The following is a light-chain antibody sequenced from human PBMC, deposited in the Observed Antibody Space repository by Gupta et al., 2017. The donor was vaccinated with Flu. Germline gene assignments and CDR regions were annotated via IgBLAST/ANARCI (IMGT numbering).Light chain of an antibody. J-gene: IGKJ4*01. CDR3: QLDWSSPSPT. V-gene: IGKV3D-20*01. Sequence: EIVLTPSPATLSLSPGARATLSCGASQSVSSSYLAWYQQNPGRSPRLLIYDASSRATGIPDRFSGSGSGIDVPLTISRREPEDFAVYYCQLDWSSPSPTFGGATKVEIK. CDR1: QSVSSSY. CDR2: DAS.